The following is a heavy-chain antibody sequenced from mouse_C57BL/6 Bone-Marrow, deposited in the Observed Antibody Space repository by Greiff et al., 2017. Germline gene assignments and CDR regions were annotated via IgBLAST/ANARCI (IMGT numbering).Heavy chain of an antibody. J-gene: IGHJ3*01. CDR1: GYSITSGYY. Sequence: EVHLVESGPGLVKPSQSLSLTCSVTGYSITSGYYWNWIRQFPGNKLEWMGYISYDGSNNYNPSLKNRISITRDTSKNQFFLKLNSVTTEDTATYYCAREGLVFAYWGQGTLVTVSA. D-gene: IGHD2-4*01. V-gene: IGHV3-6*01. CDR3: AREGLVFAY. CDR2: ISYDGSN.